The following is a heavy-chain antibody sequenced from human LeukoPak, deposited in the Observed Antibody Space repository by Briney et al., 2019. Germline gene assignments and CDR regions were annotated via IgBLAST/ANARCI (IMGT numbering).Heavy chain of an antibody. J-gene: IGHJ4*02. D-gene: IGHD2-15*01. CDR3: ARGYCSGGTCDHLDY. V-gene: IGHV3-53*01. CDR2: IYSGGTT. CDR1: GFTVSSNY. Sequence: PGGSLRLSCAASGFTVSSNYMSWVRQAPGKGLEWVSVIYSGGTTYYADSVKGRFTISRDNSKNTLYLQMNSLRAEDTAVYYCARGYCSGGTCDHLDYWGQGTLVTVSS.